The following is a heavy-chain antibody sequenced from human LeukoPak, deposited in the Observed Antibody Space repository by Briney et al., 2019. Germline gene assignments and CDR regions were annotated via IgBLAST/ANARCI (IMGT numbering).Heavy chain of an antibody. V-gene: IGHV4-4*09. CDR2: IYTSGST. J-gene: IGHJ5*02. D-gene: IGHD2-21*02. Sequence: SETLSLTCTVSGGSISSYYWSWIRQPPGKGLEWIGYIYTSGSTNYNPSLKSRVTISVDTSKNQFSLKLSSVTAADTAVYYCARQIVVVTAITWFDPWGQGVLVTVSS. CDR3: ARQIVVVTAITWFDP. CDR1: GGSISSYY.